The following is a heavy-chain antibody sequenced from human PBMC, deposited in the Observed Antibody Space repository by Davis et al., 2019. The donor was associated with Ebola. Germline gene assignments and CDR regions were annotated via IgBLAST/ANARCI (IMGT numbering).Heavy chain of an antibody. CDR1: GCSISRYY. V-gene: IGHV4-59*08. CDR3: ARWSPYYDSSGYLT. CDR2: IYYSGST. J-gene: IGHJ5*02. Sequence: MPSETLSLTCTVSGCSISRYYLSWIRQPPGKGPEWTGYIYYSGSTNYNPSLKSRVTISVDTSKNQFSLKLSSVTAADTAVYYCARWSPYYDSSGYLTWGQGTLVTVSS. D-gene: IGHD3-22*01.